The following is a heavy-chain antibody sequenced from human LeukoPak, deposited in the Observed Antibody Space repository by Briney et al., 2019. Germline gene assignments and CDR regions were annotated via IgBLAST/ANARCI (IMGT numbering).Heavy chain of an antibody. D-gene: IGHD4-17*01. CDR1: GFTFDDYA. V-gene: IGHV3-9*01. CDR3: AEGHDYGDYGALYYGMDV. J-gene: IGHJ6*02. CDR2: ISWNSGSI. Sequence: GGSLRLSCAASGFTFDDYAMHWVRQAPGKGLEWVSGISWNSGSIGCADSVKGRFTISRDNAKNSLYLQMNSLRAEDTALYYCAEGHDYGDYGALYYGMDVWGQGTTVTVSS.